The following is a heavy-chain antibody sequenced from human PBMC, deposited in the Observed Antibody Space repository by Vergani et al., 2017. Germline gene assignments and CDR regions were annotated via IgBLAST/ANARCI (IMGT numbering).Heavy chain of an antibody. CDR2: MNPNSGNT. V-gene: IGHV1-8*01. CDR1: GYTFTSYD. Sequence: QVQLVQSGAEVKKPGASVKVSCTASGYTFTSYDINWVRQATGQGLEWMGWMNPNSGNTGYAQKFPGRVTMTRNTSISTAYMELSSLRSEDTAVYYCARGRIAAAGTFWFDPWGQGTLVTVSS. J-gene: IGHJ5*02. D-gene: IGHD6-13*01. CDR3: ARGRIAAAGTFWFDP.